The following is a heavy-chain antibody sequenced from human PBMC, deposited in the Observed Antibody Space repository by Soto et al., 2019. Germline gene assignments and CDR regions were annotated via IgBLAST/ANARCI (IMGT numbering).Heavy chain of an antibody. CDR3: ARGGGVGVAGSAAFDM. Sequence: QLHLVQSGAVVKKPGASVTVSCSASGYPVTAYYMHWVRQAPGRGLELMGGINPATGAAKYTQTVQGRVTMTRDTSTSTDFMEQSGLTSGDTAVFYCARGGGVGVAGSAAFDMWGQGTLVTVSS. V-gene: IGHV1-2*02. D-gene: IGHD3-3*01. CDR2: INPATGAA. CDR1: GYPVTAYY. J-gene: IGHJ3*02.